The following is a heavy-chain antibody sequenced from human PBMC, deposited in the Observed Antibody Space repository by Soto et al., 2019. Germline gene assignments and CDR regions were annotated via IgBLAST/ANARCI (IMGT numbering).Heavy chain of an antibody. CDR3: AIVVPAATIVDY. V-gene: IGHV1-69*02. CDR2: IIPILGIA. CDR1: GGTFSSYT. Sequence: SVKVSCKASGGTFSSYTSSWVRQAPGQGLEWMGRIIPILGIANYAQKFQGRVTITADKSTSTAYMELSSLRSEDTAVYYCAIVVPAATIVDYWGQGTLVTVSS. D-gene: IGHD2-2*01. J-gene: IGHJ4*02.